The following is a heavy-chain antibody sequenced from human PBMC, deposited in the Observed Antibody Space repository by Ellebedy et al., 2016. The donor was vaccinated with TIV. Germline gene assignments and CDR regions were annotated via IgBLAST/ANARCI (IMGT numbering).Heavy chain of an antibody. CDR1: GYTLTELS. Sequence: AASVKVSCKVSGYTLTELSMHWVRQAPGKGLEWMGGFDPEDGETIYAQKFQGRVTMTEDTSTDTAYMELSSLRSEDTAVYYCATVDTAMVWGGWFDPWGQGTLVTVSS. CDR3: ATVDTAMVWGGWFDP. V-gene: IGHV1-24*01. J-gene: IGHJ5*02. D-gene: IGHD5-18*01. CDR2: FDPEDGET.